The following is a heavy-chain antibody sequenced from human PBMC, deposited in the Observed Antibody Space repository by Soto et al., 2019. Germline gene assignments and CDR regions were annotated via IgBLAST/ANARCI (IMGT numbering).Heavy chain of an antibody. V-gene: IGHV1-24*01. CDR1: GYTLTELS. CDR3: ATGDVGSWRRGENYYYYYGMDV. Sequence: ASVKVSCKGSGYTLTELSMHWVRQAPGKGLEWMGGFDPEDGETIYAQKFQGRVTMTEDTSTDTAYMELSSLRSEDTAVYYCATGDVGSWRRGENYYYYYGMDVWGQGTMVTVSS. J-gene: IGHJ6*02. D-gene: IGHD1-26*01. CDR2: FDPEDGET.